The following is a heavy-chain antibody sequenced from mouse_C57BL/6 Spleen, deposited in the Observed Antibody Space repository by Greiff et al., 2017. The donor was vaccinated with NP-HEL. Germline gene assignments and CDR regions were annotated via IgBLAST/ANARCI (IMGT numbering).Heavy chain of an antibody. CDR1: GFTFSSYA. CDR3: TRGRGYYAMDY. J-gene: IGHJ4*01. V-gene: IGHV5-9-1*02. Sequence: EVQRVESGEGLVKPGGSLKLSCAASGFTFSSYAMSWVRQTPEKRLEWVAYISSGGDYIYYADTVKGRFTISRDNARNTLYLQMSSLKSEDTAMYYCTRGRGYYAMDYWGQGTSVTVSS. CDR2: ISSGGDYI.